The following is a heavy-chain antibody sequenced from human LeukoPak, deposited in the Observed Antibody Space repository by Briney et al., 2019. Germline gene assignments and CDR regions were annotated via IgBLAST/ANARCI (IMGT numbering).Heavy chain of an antibody. J-gene: IGHJ4*02. V-gene: IGHV3-23*01. CDR3: AKQSAGSAAWYSLHYDF. D-gene: IGHD6-13*01. Sequence: GGSLRLPCAASGFTLSSYAMTWVRQAPGRGLEWVSSVDGGGGGTYYADSVKGRSTISRDNSKDTLYLQMNGLRAEDTAVYFCAKQSAGSAAWYSLHYDFWGQGTLVTVSS. CDR2: VDGGGGGT. CDR1: GFTLSSYA.